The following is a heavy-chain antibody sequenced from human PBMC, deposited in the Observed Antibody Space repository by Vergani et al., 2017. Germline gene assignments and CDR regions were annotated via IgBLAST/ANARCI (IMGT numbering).Heavy chain of an antibody. CDR2: IDNTGRP. Sequence: QVQLQQWGGGLLKPSETLSLTCVVNGGSFTSYHWTWIRQSPGEGLEWVGDIDNTGRPDYNPSLKSQLTMSIDKSRNQFSLTLNSVTATDTAIYFCARVNTETNGHLYYYYYMDVWGKGTAVTVS. J-gene: IGHJ6*03. V-gene: IGHV4-34*01. CDR1: GGSFTSYH. D-gene: IGHD4-11*01. CDR3: ARVNTETNGHLYYYYYMDV.